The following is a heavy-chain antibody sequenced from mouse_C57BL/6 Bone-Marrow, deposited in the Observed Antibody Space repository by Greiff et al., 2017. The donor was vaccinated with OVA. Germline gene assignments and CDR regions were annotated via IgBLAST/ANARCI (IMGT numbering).Heavy chain of an antibody. Sequence: EVHLVESGGGLVQPGGSLSLSCAASGFTFTDYYMSWVRQPPGKALEWLGFIRNKANGYTTEYSASVKGRFTISRDNSQSILYLQMNALRAEDSATYYCARYAQANGEFAYWGQGTLVTVSA. CDR1: GFTFTDYY. CDR3: ARYAQANGEFAY. J-gene: IGHJ3*01. V-gene: IGHV7-3*01. D-gene: IGHD4-1*01. CDR2: IRNKANGYTT.